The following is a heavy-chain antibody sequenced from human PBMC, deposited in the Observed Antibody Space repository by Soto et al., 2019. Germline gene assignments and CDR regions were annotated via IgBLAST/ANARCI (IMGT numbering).Heavy chain of an antibody. CDR2: IYHSGST. J-gene: IGHJ6*02. Sequence: QVQLQESGPGLVKPSGTLSLTCAVSGGSISSSNWWSRVRQPPGKGLEWIGEIYHSGSTNYNPSLKSRVTMSVDKSKNQFSLKLSSVTAADTAVYYCATDQGVAAADYYYGMDVWGQGTTVTVSS. CDR3: ATDQGVAAADYYYGMDV. V-gene: IGHV4-4*02. CDR1: GGSISSSNW. D-gene: IGHD6-13*01.